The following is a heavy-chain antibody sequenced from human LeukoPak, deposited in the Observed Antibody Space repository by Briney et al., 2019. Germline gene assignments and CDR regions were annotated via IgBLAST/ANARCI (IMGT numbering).Heavy chain of an antibody. CDR2: ISGSGGST. CDR1: GFTFSSYA. Sequence: GGSLRLSCAASGFTFSSYAMSWVRQAPGKGLEWVSAISGSGGSTYYAHSVKGRFTISRDNAKNSLYLQMNSLRAEDTAVYYCARDEYYDYVWGSYRLSWYFDLWGRGTLVTVSS. V-gene: IGHV3-23*01. CDR3: ARDEYYDYVWGSYRLSWYFDL. J-gene: IGHJ2*01. D-gene: IGHD3-16*02.